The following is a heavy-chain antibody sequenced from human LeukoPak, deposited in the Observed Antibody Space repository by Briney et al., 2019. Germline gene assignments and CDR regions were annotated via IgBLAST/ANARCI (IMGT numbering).Heavy chain of an antibody. CDR2: INHSGRT. V-gene: IGHV4-34*01. Sequence: PSETLSLTCAVYGGSFSGYYWSWIRQPPGKGLEWIGEINHSGRTNCNPSLKSRVTISVDTSKNQFSLNLNSVSAADTALYYCATNGYYCINNWGQGTLVTVSS. J-gene: IGHJ4*02. CDR3: ATNGYYCINN. CDR1: GGSFSGYY. D-gene: IGHD3-3*01.